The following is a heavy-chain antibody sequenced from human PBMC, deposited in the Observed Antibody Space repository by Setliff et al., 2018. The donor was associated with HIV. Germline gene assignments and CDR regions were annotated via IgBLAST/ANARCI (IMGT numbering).Heavy chain of an antibody. CDR3: ARVQVSGTYPIDY. CDR2: IYTSGST. J-gene: IGHJ4*02. Sequence: KASETLSLTCTVSGGSISSYYWSWIRQPPGKGLEWIGYIYTSGSTEYNPSLDSRVTISVDTSRDQFSLKLRSVTAADTALYYCARVQVSGTYPIDYWGQGTLVTVSS. D-gene: IGHD3-10*01. V-gene: IGHV4-4*09. CDR1: GGSISSYY.